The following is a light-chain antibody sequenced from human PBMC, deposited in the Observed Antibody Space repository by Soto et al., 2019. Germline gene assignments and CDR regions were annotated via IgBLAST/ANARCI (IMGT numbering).Light chain of an antibody. CDR3: ASWDDSLSGVV. Sequence: PVLTQPSSASGTPGQRVTISCSGSSSNIGSNYVYWYQQLPGTAPKLLIYRNNQRPSGVPDRFSGSKSGTSASLAISGLRSEDEADYYCASWDDSLSGVVFGGGTKLTVL. V-gene: IGLV1-47*01. CDR1: SSNIGSNY. J-gene: IGLJ2*01. CDR2: RNN.